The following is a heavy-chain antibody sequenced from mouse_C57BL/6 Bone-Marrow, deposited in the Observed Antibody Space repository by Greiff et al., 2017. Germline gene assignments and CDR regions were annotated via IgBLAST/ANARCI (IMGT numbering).Heavy chain of an antibody. J-gene: IGHJ3*01. Sequence: QVQLQQPGAELVMPGASVKLSCKASGYTFTSYWMHWVKQRPGQGLEWIGEIDPSDSYTNYNQKFKGKSTLTVDKSSSTAYMQLSSLTSEDSAVYYCATYDYDTFAYWGQGTLVTVSA. D-gene: IGHD2-4*01. CDR1: GYTFTSYW. CDR2: IDPSDSYT. V-gene: IGHV1-69*01. CDR3: ATYDYDTFAY.